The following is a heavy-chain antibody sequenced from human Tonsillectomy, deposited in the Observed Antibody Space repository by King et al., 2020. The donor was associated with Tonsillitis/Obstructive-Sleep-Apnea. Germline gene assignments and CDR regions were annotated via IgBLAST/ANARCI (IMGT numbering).Heavy chain of an antibody. J-gene: IGHJ4*02. CDR1: GFTFSRYW. Sequence: VQLVESGGGLVQPGGSLRLSCAASGFTFSRYWMGWVRQAPGKGLEWVANIKEDGSEKHYVDSVEGRFTISRDNAKNSLHLQMNSLRAGDTAVYYCASQYSTSTHYWGQGTLVTVSS. D-gene: IGHD2/OR15-2a*01. V-gene: IGHV3-7*02. CDR3: ASQYSTSTHY. CDR2: IKEDGSEK.